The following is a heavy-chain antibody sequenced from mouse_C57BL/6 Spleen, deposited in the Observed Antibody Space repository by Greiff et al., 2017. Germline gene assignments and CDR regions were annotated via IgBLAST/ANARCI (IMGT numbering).Heavy chain of an antibody. Sequence: EVQLQQSGPELVKPGASVKISCKASGYTFTDYYMNWVKQSHGKSLAWIGDINPNNGGTSYNQKFKGKATLTVDKSSSTAYMELRSLTSEDSAVYYCARRMGLYYFDDWGQGTTLTVSS. V-gene: IGHV1-26*01. CDR1: GYTFTDYY. J-gene: IGHJ2*01. D-gene: IGHD2-4*01. CDR3: ARRMGLYYFDD. CDR2: INPNNGGT.